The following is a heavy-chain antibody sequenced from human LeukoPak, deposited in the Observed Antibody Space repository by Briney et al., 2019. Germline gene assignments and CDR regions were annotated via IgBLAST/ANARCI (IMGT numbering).Heavy chain of an antibody. CDR3: ASAPVRGAAGTFDY. CDR1: GGSISSYY. V-gene: IGHV4-59*01. CDR2: IYYSGST. D-gene: IGHD6-13*01. Sequence: SETLSLTCTVSGGSISSYYWSWIRQPPGKGLEWIGYIYYSGSTNYNPSLKSRVTISLDTSKSQFSLKLSSVTAADTAVYYCASAPVRGAAGTFDYWGQGTLVTVSS. J-gene: IGHJ4*02.